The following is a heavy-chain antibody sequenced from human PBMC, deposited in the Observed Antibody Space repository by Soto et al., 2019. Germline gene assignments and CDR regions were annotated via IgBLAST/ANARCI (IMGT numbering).Heavy chain of an antibody. D-gene: IGHD2-15*01. CDR2: LYYGGST. CDR3: GRYGLPLNYYAMDV. V-gene: IGHV4-31*03. J-gene: IGHJ6*02. Sequence: PSETLSPTCSVSGGSLTSGGSCWSWIRQHPGKGLEWIGFLYYGGSTYYNPSLKSRVTISVDTSENQFSLKLNSVTAADTAVYYCGRYGLPLNYYAMDVWGQGTTVTVSS. CDR1: GGSLTSGGSC.